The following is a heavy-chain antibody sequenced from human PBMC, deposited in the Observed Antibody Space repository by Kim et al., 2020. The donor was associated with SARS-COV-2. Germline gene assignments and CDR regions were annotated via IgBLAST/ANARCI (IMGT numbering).Heavy chain of an antibody. D-gene: IGHD2-2*01. J-gene: IGHJ6*02. CDR3: AKELGYCSSTSCYYYGMDV. V-gene: IGHV3-30*18. CDR1: GFTFSSYG. Sequence: GGSLRLSCAASGFTFSSYGMHWVRQAPGKGLEWVAVISYDGSNKYYADSVKGRFTISRDNSKNTLYLQMNSLRAEDTAVYYCAKELGYCSSTSCYYYGMDVWGQGTTVTVSS. CDR2: ISYDGSNK.